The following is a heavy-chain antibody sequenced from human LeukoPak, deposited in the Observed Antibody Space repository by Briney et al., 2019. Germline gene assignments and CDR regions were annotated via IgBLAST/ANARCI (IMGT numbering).Heavy chain of an antibody. V-gene: IGHV3-20*01. CDR3: ARGPPYSGYDQFDY. CDR2: INWNGGST. J-gene: IGHJ4*02. D-gene: IGHD5-12*01. Sequence: GGSLRLSCAVSGFTFDDYGMSWVRQVPGKGLEWVSGINWNGGSTAYADSVKGRFIISRDNAKNSLYLEVNSLRAEDTALYHCARGPPYSGYDQFDYWGQGTWSPSPQ. CDR1: GFTFDDYG.